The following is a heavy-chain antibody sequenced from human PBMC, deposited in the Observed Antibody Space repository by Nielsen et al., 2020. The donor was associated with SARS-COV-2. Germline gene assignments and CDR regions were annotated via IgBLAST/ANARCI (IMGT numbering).Heavy chain of an antibody. J-gene: IGHJ3*02. V-gene: IGHV4-59*08. D-gene: IGHD6-19*01. Sequence: SETLSLTCTVSGASITDYYCCWIRQPPGTGLERIGYVSYSRITNYNPSLKSRVTISADTSRQKVSLKVPSVTATDAAMYFCARLRRIGVADHAAFDIWGQGTMVAVSS. CDR1: GASITDYY. CDR2: VSYSRIT. CDR3: ARLRRIGVADHAAFDI.